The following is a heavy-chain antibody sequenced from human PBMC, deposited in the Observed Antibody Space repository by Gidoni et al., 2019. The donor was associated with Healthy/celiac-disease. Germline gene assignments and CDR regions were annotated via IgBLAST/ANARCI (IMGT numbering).Heavy chain of an antibody. CDR2: IRSKAYGGTT. D-gene: IGHD2-21*02. J-gene: IGHJ4*02. CDR3: TRAYCGGDCYDLDY. V-gene: IGHV3-49*05. CDR1: GFHFGDYA. Sequence: EVQLVESGGGLVKPGRSRRLPCTASGFHFGDYAMSWFGQAPGRGLEWVGFIRSKAYGGTTEYAASVKGSFTISRDDSKSIAYLQMNSLKTEDTAVYYCTRAYCGGDCYDLDYCGQGTLVTVSS.